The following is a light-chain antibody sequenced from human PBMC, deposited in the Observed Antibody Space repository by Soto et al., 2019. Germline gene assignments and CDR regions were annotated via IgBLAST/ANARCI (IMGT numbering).Light chain of an antibody. CDR1: QGISTF. V-gene: IGKV1-27*01. J-gene: IGKJ3*01. CDR2: GAS. Sequence: DIQVTQSPSSLSASVGDPVTITCRASQGISTFLAWYQQKPGKVPKLLISGASTLRSGVPSRVSGSGSGTDFTVTINSLQAEDVAAYDWQKYNTAPFTFGPGATVD. CDR3: QKYNTAPFT.